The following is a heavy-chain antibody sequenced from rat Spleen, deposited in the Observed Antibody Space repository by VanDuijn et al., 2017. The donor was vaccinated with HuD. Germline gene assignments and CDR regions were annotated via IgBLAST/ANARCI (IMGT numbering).Heavy chain of an antibody. J-gene: IGHJ2*01. D-gene: IGHD3-1*01. CDR2: ISYDGSST. CDR1: GFTFSNYG. Sequence: EVQLVESGGGLVQPGRSLMLSCAASGFTFSNYGMAWVRQAPTKGLEWVAAISYDGSSTYYRDSVKGRFTISRDKAKSTLYLQMDSLRSEDSATYYFVSECYSWGQGMMDTLAS. CDR3: VSECYS. V-gene: IGHV5-29*01.